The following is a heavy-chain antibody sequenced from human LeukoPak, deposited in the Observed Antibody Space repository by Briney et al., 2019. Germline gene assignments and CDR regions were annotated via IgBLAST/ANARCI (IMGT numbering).Heavy chain of an antibody. J-gene: IGHJ4*02. CDR3: ARGDYGDRDLDY. V-gene: IGHV3-48*02. D-gene: IGHD4-17*01. CDR2: ISSRSSSI. Sequence: PGGSLRLSCAASGFTFSSYSMNWVRQAPGKGLEWVSYISSRSSSIYYADSVKGRFTPSRDNAKNSLYLQMNSLRDEDTAVYYCARGDYGDRDLDYWGQGTLVTVSS. CDR1: GFTFSSYS.